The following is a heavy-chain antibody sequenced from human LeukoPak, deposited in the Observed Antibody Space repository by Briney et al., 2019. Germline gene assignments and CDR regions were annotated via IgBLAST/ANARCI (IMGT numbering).Heavy chain of an antibody. Sequence: GRSLRLSCAASGFTFSSFTMHWVRQAPGKGLEWVSSISSGSGYIYYADSVKGRFTISRDNAKNSLYLQMNSLRAEDTAVYYCARELYSGYGRFDYWGQGTLVTVSS. CDR1: GFTFSSFT. J-gene: IGHJ4*02. CDR2: ISSGSGYI. CDR3: ARELYSGYGRFDY. V-gene: IGHV3-21*01. D-gene: IGHD5-12*01.